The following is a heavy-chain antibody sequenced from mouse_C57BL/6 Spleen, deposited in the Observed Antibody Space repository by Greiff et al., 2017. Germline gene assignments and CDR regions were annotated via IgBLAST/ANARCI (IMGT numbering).Heavy chain of an antibody. J-gene: IGHJ4*01. Sequence: VQLQQSGPELVKPGASVKISCKASGYAFSSSWMNWVKQRPGKGLEWIGRIYPGDGDTNYNGKFKGKATLTADKSSSTAYMQLSSLTSEDSAVYFCARRQLRLRGAMDYWGQGTSVTVSS. V-gene: IGHV1-82*01. D-gene: IGHD3-2*02. CDR1: GYAFSSSW. CDR3: ARRQLRLRGAMDY. CDR2: IYPGDGDT.